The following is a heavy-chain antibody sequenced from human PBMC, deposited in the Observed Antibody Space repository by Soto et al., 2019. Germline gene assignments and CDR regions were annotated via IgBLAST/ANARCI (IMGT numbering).Heavy chain of an antibody. CDR3: ARVAAVAGRSFDY. J-gene: IGHJ4*02. CDR1: GFTFSSYA. Sequence: GGSLRLSCAASGFTFSSYAMHWVRQAPGKGLEWVAVISYDGSNKYYADSVKGRFTISRDNSKNTLYLQMNSLRAEDTAVYYCARVAAVAGRSFDYWGQGTLVTSPQ. CDR2: ISYDGSNK. V-gene: IGHV3-30-3*01. D-gene: IGHD6-19*01.